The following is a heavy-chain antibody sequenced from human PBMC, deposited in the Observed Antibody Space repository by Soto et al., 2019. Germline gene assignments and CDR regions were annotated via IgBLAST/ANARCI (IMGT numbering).Heavy chain of an antibody. CDR1: GGTFSSYT. Sequence: ASVKVSCKASGGTFSSYTISWVRQAPGQGLEWMGRIIPILGIANYAQKFQGRVTITADKFTSTAYMELGSLGSEDTAVYYCARSRNFVSTTCYRPHWFDPWGQGTLVTVSS. V-gene: IGHV1-69*02. J-gene: IGHJ5*02. D-gene: IGHD3-16*02. CDR2: IIPILGIA. CDR3: ARSRNFVSTTCYRPHWFDP.